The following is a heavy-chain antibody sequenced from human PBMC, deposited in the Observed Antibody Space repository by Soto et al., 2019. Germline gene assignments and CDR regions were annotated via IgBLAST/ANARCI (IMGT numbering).Heavy chain of an antibody. D-gene: IGHD5-12*01. CDR2: ISYDGSNK. Sequence: GGSLRLSCAASGFTFSSYGMHWVRQAPGKGLEWVAVISYDGSNKYYADSVKGRFTISRDNSKNTLYLQMNSLRAEDTAVYYCAKDAGGGYSGYDYPYYFDYWGQGTLVTVSS. CDR1: GFTFSSYG. V-gene: IGHV3-30*18. CDR3: AKDAGGGYSGYDYPYYFDY. J-gene: IGHJ4*02.